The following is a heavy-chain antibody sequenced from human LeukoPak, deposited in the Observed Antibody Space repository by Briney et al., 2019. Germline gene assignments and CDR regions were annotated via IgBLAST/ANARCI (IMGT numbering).Heavy chain of an antibody. CDR3: VRDGRFDSACFDS. V-gene: IGHV4-38-2*02. D-gene: IGHD6-19*01. J-gene: IGHJ4*02. Sequence: SETLSLTCTVSGYSISSGYYWGWIRQSPGKGLEWIGAFYSSGSTSSHSSLKSRVTISVDTSRTQLSLKLDSVTDTDTAVYYCVRDGRFDSACFDSWGPGILVTVSS. CDR1: GYSISSGYY. CDR2: FYSSGST.